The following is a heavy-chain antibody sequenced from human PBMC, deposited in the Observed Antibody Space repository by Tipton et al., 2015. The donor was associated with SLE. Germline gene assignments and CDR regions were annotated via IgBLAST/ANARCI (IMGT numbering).Heavy chain of an antibody. CDR1: GGSIRSSRHF. J-gene: IGHJ4*02. Sequence: TLSLTCTVSGGSIRSSRHFWGWIRQPPGKGLEWIGVLYYSGNTYYNPSLKSPVTLSIDTSKNQFSLKMRSVTAADTAVYSCARGYCSDGVCYGFGFFDYWGQGNLVTVSS. CDR2: LYYSGNT. D-gene: IGHD2-8*01. V-gene: IGHV4-39*07. CDR3: ARGYCSDGVCYGFGFFDY.